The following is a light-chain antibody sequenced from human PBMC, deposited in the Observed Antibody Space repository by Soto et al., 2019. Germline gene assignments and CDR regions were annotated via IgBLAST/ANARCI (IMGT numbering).Light chain of an antibody. CDR3: QVWDSSSDHVI. V-gene: IGLV3-21*02. J-gene: IGLJ2*01. CDR1: NIGSQS. Sequence: SYELTQPPSVSVAPGQTARMTCGGNNIGSQSVHWYQQKPGQAPVLVVYDDNDRPSGIPERFSGSNSGNTATLTISRVEASDEADYYCQVWDSSSDHVIFGGGTKLTV. CDR2: DDN.